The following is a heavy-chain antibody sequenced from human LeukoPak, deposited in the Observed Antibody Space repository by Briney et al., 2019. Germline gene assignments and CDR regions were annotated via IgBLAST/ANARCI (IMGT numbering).Heavy chain of an antibody. V-gene: IGHV3-9*03. CDR1: GFTFDDYA. CDR2: ISWNSGSI. J-gene: IGHJ3*02. CDR3: AKGFAVGATTADAFDI. Sequence: GRSLRLSCAASGFTFDDYAMHWVRQAPGKGLEWVSGISWNSGSIGYADSVKGRFTISRDNTKNSLYLQMNSLRAEDMALYYCAKGFAVGATTADAFDIWGQGTMVTVSS. D-gene: IGHD1-26*01.